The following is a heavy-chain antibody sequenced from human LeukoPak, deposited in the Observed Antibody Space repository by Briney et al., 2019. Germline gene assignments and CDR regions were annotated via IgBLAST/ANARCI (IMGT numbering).Heavy chain of an antibody. J-gene: IGHJ4*02. CDR3: AKGPSGHYALYCFDY. Sequence: GGSLRLSCAASGFTFSSYAMSWVRQAPGKGLEWVSAISGSGGSTYYADSVKGRFTISRDNSKNTLYLQMNSLRAEDTAVYYCAKGPSGHYALYCFDYWGQGTLVTVSS. CDR1: GFTFSSYA. CDR2: ISGSGGST. D-gene: IGHD3-22*01. V-gene: IGHV3-23*01.